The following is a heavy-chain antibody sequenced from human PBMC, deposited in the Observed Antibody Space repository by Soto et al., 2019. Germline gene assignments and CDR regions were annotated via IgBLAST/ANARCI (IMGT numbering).Heavy chain of an antibody. CDR3: ARGDSSSWYRSGLYYYYGMDV. J-gene: IGHJ6*02. Sequence: SETLSLTCAVSGGSIASIYHWAWIRQPPGRGLEWVGSIYHSGTTYYHPSLKSRVTISVDTSKNQFSLKLSSVTAADTAVYYCARGDSSSWYRSGLYYYYGMDVWGQGTTVTVSS. V-gene: IGHV4-38-2*01. CDR2: IYHSGTT. D-gene: IGHD6-13*01. CDR1: GGSIASIYH.